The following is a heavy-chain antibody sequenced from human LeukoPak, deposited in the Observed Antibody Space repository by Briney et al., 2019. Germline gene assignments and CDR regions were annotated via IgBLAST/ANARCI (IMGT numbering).Heavy chain of an antibody. Sequence: ASVKVSCKASGYTFTSYAMHWVRQAPGQRLEWMGWINAGNGNTKYSQKFQGRVTITRDTSASTAYMELSSLRSEDTAVYYCARAPRGGSYAPLMDVWGQGTTVTVSS. CDR2: INAGNGNT. CDR3: ARAPRGGSYAPLMDV. CDR1: GYTFTSYA. J-gene: IGHJ6*02. V-gene: IGHV1-3*01. D-gene: IGHD2-15*01.